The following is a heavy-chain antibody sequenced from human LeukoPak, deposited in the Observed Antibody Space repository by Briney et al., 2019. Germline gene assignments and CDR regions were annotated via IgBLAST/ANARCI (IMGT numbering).Heavy chain of an antibody. CDR3: ARDTPWGYFD. J-gene: IGHJ4*02. V-gene: IGHV4-59*01. CDR1: GVSISDYY. CDR2: IYYSGSTNY. Sequence: SETLSLTCTVSGVSISDYYWSWIWQPPGKGLEWIGYIYYSGSTNYNYNPSLKSRVTISVDTSKNQFSLRLTSVTAADTAVYYCARDTPWGYFDWGQGTLVTVSS. D-gene: IGHD3-9*01.